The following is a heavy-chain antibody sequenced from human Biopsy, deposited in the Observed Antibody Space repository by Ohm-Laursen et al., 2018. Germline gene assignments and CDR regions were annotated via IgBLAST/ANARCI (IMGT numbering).Heavy chain of an antibody. CDR3: ARVAGGYAYYYGMDV. CDR2: IYYDGIT. Sequence: TLSLTCAVSGYSVTNDYYWGWIRQPPGTGLEWLGTIYYDGITYYNPSLKSRVAMSVDTSKNQFSLRLPSVTAADTAVYYCARVAGGYAYYYGMDVWGQGTTVIVSS. V-gene: IGHV4-38-2*01. CDR1: GYSVTNDYY. J-gene: IGHJ6*02. D-gene: IGHD5-12*01.